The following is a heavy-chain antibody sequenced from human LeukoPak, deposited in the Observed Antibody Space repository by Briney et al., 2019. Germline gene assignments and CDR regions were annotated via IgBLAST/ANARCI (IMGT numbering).Heavy chain of an antibody. CDR3: ARTIRGY. CDR1: GFTFSNYW. J-gene: IGHJ4*02. D-gene: IGHD3-10*01. Sequence: GGSLRLSCAASGFTFSNYWMSWVRQAPGKGLEWVANIKEDGSEKHYVDSVKGRFTISRDNAKNSLYLQMNSLGAEDTAVYYCARTIRGYWGQGTLVTVSS. V-gene: IGHV3-7*01. CDR2: IKEDGSEK.